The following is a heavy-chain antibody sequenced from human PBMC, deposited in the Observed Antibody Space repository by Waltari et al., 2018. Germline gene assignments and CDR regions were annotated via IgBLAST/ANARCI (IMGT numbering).Heavy chain of an antibody. CDR3: ARDLGNWGGWFDP. J-gene: IGHJ5*02. CDR2: ISSRGSPI. Sequence: EVQLVESGGGLVEPGGSLRLSCAASGFTFSSYEMNWVRQAPGKGLEWVSYISSRGSPIYYADSVKGRFTISRDNAKNSLYLQMNSLRAEDTAVYYCARDLGNWGGWFDPWGQGTLVTVSS. CDR1: GFTFSSYE. D-gene: IGHD7-27*01. V-gene: IGHV3-48*03.